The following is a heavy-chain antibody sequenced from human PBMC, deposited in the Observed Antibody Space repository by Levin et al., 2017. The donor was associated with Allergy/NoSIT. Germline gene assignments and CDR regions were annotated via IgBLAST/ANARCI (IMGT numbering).Heavy chain of an antibody. CDR2: ISWNSGTI. CDR3: AKAFGDYDYFDY. V-gene: IGHV3-9*01. J-gene: IGHJ4*02. Sequence: GGSLRLSCAASGFTFDDNAMHWVRQAPGKGLEWVSSISWNSGTIRYAGSVKGRFTISRDNAKNSLYLQMNSLRAEDTALYHCAKAFGDYDYFDYWGQGTLVTVSS. D-gene: IGHD4-17*01. CDR1: GFTFDDNA.